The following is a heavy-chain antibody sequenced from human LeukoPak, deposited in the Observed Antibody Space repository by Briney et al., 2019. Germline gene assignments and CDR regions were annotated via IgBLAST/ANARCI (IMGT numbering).Heavy chain of an antibody. V-gene: IGHV3-66*01. D-gene: IGHD6-13*01. Sequence: GRSLRLSCAASGFTFSSYSMHWVRQPPGKGLEWVSVIYSGGRTYYADSVKGRFTISRDNSKNTLYFQMNSLRAEDTAVYYCARAGPSSSWHQFDYWGQGTLVTVSS. J-gene: IGHJ4*02. CDR3: ARAGPSSSWHQFDY. CDR1: GFTFSSYS. CDR2: IYSGGRT.